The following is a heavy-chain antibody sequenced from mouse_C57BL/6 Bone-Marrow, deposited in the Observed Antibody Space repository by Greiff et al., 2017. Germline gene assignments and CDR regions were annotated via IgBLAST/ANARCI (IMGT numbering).Heavy chain of an antibody. CDR2: IDPSDSET. CDR1: GYTFTSYW. J-gene: IGHJ2*01. Sequence: QVQLQQPGAELVRPGSSVKLSCKASGYTFTSYWMHWVKQRPIQGLEWIGNIDPSDSETHYNQKFKDKATLTVDKSSSTAYMPLSSLTSEDSAVYYCARDDGYSYYFDYWGQGTTLTVSS. CDR3: ARDDGYSYYFDY. D-gene: IGHD2-3*01. V-gene: IGHV1-52*01.